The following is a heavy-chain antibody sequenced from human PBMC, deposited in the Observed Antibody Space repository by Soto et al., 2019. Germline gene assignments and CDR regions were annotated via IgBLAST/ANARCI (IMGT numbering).Heavy chain of an antibody. D-gene: IGHD4-17*01. V-gene: IGHV3-30*18. Sequence: VQLVESGGGVVQPGRSLRLSCAASGFTFSSYGMHWVRQAPGKGLEWVAVISYDGSNKYYADSVKGRFTISRDNSKNTLYLQMNSLRAEDTAVYYCAKDCQYGDYADYWGQGTLVTVSS. J-gene: IGHJ4*02. CDR2: ISYDGSNK. CDR1: GFTFSSYG. CDR3: AKDCQYGDYADY.